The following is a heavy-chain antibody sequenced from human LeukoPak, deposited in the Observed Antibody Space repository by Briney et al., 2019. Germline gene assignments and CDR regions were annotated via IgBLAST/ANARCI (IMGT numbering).Heavy chain of an antibody. J-gene: IGHJ3*02. CDR3: ARGFPLYSGTYSDTFDI. Sequence: PSETLSLTCTVSAGSISTFYWNWIRQSPGKGLEWIGYISVGGANNYNPSLKSRVSISVDTSKNQFSLRLSSVTAADTALYYCARGFPLYSGTYSDTFDIWGRGTMVTVSS. D-gene: IGHD1-26*01. CDR2: ISVGGAN. V-gene: IGHV4-59*01. CDR1: AGSISTFY.